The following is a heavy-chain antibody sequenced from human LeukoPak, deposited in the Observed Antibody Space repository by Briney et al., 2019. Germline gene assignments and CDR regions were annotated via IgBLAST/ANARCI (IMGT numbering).Heavy chain of an antibody. V-gene: IGHV4-38-2*02. Sequence: SETLSLTCTVSGYSISSGYYWGWILQPPGKGLEWIGSIYHSGSTYYNPSLKSRVTISVDTSKNQFSLKLSSVTAADTAVYYGARGGSPLGDYWGQGTLVTVSS. D-gene: IGHD3-16*01. CDR1: GYSISSGYY. CDR3: ARGGSPLGDY. CDR2: IYHSGST. J-gene: IGHJ4*02.